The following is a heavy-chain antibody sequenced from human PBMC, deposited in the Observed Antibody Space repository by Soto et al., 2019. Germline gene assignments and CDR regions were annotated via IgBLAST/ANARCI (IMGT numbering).Heavy chain of an antibody. D-gene: IGHD3-3*01. Sequence: PGGSLRLSCAASGFTFTTYWMHWVRQAPGKGLVWVSRINRDGTGTTYAESVKGRFTISRDNTKNMLYLQMNSLRVEDTAVYYCGPLGNFGVVMGHWGQGTLVTVSS. J-gene: IGHJ4*02. V-gene: IGHV3-74*03. CDR2: INRDGTGT. CDR3: GPLGNFGVVMGH. CDR1: GFTFTTYW.